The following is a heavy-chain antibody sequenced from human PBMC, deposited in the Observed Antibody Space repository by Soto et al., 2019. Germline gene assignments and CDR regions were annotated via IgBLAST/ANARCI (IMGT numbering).Heavy chain of an antibody. CDR1: GYTFNTYG. Sequence: QLVQSGGELKKPGASVKVSCKASGYTFNTYGFSWLRLGPGQGLQWMGWVNTYNGNTHYAQSLQGRLTLTTDPPTNTSCLEPRSPTAYDRGVYLRARDREVGRGVVDYCYGMAGWSEGTTVTVSS. V-gene: IGHV1-18*01. J-gene: IGHJ6*04. CDR3: ARDREVGRGVVDYCYGMAG. D-gene: IGHD1-26*01. CDR2: VNTYNGNT.